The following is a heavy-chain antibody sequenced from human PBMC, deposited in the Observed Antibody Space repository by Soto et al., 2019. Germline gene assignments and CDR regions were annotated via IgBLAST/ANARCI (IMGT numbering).Heavy chain of an antibody. CDR1: GYTFSNYY. CDR2: VNPNGDTT. V-gene: IGHV1-46*01. D-gene: IGHD2-2*01. J-gene: IGHJ4*02. CDR3: AREGATAAKMFDY. Sequence: ASVKVSCKASGYTFSNYYMHWVRQAPGQGLEWMGGVNPNGDTTYYAQKFLGRLTVTRDTSTSTVYMELSSLRSEDTAVYSCAREGATAAKMFDYWGQGTLVTVSS.